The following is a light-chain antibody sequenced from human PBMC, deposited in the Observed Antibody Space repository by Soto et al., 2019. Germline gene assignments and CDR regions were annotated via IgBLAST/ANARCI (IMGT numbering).Light chain of an antibody. CDR2: DAS. V-gene: IGKV3-11*01. CDR3: QQRSSWPPALS. CDR1: QSVRSF. J-gene: IGKJ4*01. Sequence: EIVLTQSPATLSLSPGERATLSCRASQSVRSFLAWYQQKPGQAPRLLIYDASNRATGLPGRFSGSGSGTDFTLTISSLEPEDFAVYYCQQRSSWPPALSFGGGTKVE.